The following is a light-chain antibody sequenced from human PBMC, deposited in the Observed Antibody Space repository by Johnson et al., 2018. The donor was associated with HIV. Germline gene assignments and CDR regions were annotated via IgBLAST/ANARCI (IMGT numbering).Light chain of an antibody. J-gene: IGLJ1*01. V-gene: IGLV1-51*01. CDR3: GTWDNSLGAHYV. Sequence: SVLTHPPSVSAAPGQKVTISCSGSSSNIGNNYVSWYQQLPGTAPKLLIYDNNKRPSGIPDRFSGSKSGTSATLGITGLQTGDEADYYCGTWDNSLGAHYVFGIGTKVTVL. CDR1: SSNIGNNY. CDR2: DNN.